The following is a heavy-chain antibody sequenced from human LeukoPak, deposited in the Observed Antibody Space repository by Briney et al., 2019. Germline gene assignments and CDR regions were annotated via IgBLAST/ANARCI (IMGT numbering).Heavy chain of an antibody. CDR2: INHSGST. J-gene: IGHJ4*02. CDR3: ARRSSSWYGHFDY. D-gene: IGHD6-13*01. V-gene: IGHV4-34*01. CDR1: GGSFSGYY. Sequence: SETLSLTCAVYGGSFSGYYWSWIRQPPGKGLEWIGEINHSGSTNYNPSLKSRVTISVDTSKNQFSLKLSSVTAADTPVYYCARRSSSWYGHFDYWGQGTLVTVSS.